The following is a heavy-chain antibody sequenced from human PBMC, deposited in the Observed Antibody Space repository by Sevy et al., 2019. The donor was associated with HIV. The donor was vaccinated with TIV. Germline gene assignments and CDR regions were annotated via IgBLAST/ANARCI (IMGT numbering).Heavy chain of an antibody. J-gene: IGHJ4*02. V-gene: IGHV6-1*01. D-gene: IGHD6-13*01. CDR2: TYSRSKWYN. CDR1: GDSVSSNSAA. CDR3: DRDAAGSFDY. Sequence: QSETLSLTCAISGDSVSSNSAAWNWVRQSPSRGLEWLGRTYSRSKWYNDYAVSVKSRITINPDTSKNQFSLQLNSVTPEDTAVYYCDRDAAGSFDYWGQGTLVTVSS.